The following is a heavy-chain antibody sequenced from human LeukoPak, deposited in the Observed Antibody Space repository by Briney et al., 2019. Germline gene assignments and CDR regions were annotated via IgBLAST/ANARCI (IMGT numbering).Heavy chain of an antibody. CDR2: ISGSGGST. CDR3: AKGWDDYGDHYRNY. V-gene: IGHV3-23*01. D-gene: IGHD4-17*01. J-gene: IGHJ4*02. CDR1: GFTFSSYA. Sequence: GGSLRLSCAASGFTFSSYAMSWVRQAPGKGLEWVSAISGSGGSTYYAGSVKGRFTISRDNSKNTLYLQMNSLRAEDTAVYYCAKGWDDYGDHYRNYWGQGTLVTVSS.